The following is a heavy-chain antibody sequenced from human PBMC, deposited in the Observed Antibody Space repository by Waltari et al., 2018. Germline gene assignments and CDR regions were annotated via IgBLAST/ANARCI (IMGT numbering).Heavy chain of an antibody. J-gene: IGHJ6*03. CDR2: IYYSGST. D-gene: IGHD6-19*01. CDR1: GGSISSGDYY. Sequence: QVQLQESGPGLVKPSQTLSLTCTVSGGSISSGDYYWSWIRQPPGKGLEWIGYIYYSGSTYYNPSLKSRVTISVDTSKNQFSLKLSSVTAADTAVYYCARVGSGWSDLYYYYMDVWGKGTTVTVSS. CDR3: ARVGSGWSDLYYYYMDV. V-gene: IGHV4-30-4*08.